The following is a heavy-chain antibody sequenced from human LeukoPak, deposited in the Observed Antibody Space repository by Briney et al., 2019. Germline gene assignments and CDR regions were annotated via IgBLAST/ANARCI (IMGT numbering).Heavy chain of an antibody. D-gene: IGHD4-17*01. CDR2: IKQDGSEK. Sequence: GGSLRLSCAASGFTFSSYWMSWVRQAPGKGLEWVANIKQDGSEKYYVDSVKGRFTISRDNAKNSLYLQMNSLRAEDTAVYYCAAETTVTPGAFDIWGQGTMVTVSS. CDR3: AAETTVTPGAFDI. J-gene: IGHJ3*02. CDR1: GFTFSSYW. V-gene: IGHV3-7*01.